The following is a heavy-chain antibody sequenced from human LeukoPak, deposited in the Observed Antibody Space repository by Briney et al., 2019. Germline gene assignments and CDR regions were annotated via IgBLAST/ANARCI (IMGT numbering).Heavy chain of an antibody. Sequence: SETLSLTCAVYGGSFSGYYWSWIRQPPGKGLEWIGEINHSGSTNYNPSLKSRVTISVDTSKNQFPLNLSSVTAADTAVYYCARGRVTFDYWGQGTLVTVSS. CDR2: INHSGST. V-gene: IGHV4-34*01. J-gene: IGHJ4*02. D-gene: IGHD3-16*02. CDR1: GGSFSGYY. CDR3: ARGRVTFDY.